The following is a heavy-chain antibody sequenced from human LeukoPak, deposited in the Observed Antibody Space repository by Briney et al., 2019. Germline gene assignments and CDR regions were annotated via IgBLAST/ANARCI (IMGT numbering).Heavy chain of an antibody. Sequence: SETLSLTRTVSGGSISRSSYYWGWIRQPPGKGLEWIGSIYYSGSTYYNPSLKSRVTISVDTSKNQFSLKLSSVTAADTAVYYCAAYCSSTSCYTSSFDYWGQGTLVTVSS. V-gene: IGHV4-39*01. D-gene: IGHD2-2*02. J-gene: IGHJ4*02. CDR2: IYYSGST. CDR1: GGSISRSSYY. CDR3: AAYCSSTSCYTSSFDY.